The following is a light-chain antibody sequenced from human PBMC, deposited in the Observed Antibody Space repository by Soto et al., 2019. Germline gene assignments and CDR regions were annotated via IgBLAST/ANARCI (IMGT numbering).Light chain of an antibody. CDR3: SSFTSSSTLPYV. V-gene: IGLV2-14*01. CDR1: SSDVGGYEY. Sequence: QSVLTQPASVSGSPGQSITISCTGTSSDVGGYEYVSWYQQHPGKAPKLMIYAVSNRPSGVSTRFSGSKPGNTASLTISGLQADDEADYYCSSFTSSSTLPYVFGTGTKVTVL. J-gene: IGLJ1*01. CDR2: AVS.